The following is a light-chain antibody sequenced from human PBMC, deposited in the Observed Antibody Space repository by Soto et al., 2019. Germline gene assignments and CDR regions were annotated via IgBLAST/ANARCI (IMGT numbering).Light chain of an antibody. V-gene: IGLV1-40*01. Sequence: QSVLTQPRSVSGAPGQRVTISCTGSSXNIGAGYDVHWYQQLPGTAPKLLIYGNSNRPSGVPDRFSGSKSGTSASLAITGLQAEDEADYYCQSYDSRLSGSNYVFGTGTKVNVL. CDR1: SXNIGAGYD. J-gene: IGLJ1*01. CDR3: QSYDSRLSGSNYV. CDR2: GNS.